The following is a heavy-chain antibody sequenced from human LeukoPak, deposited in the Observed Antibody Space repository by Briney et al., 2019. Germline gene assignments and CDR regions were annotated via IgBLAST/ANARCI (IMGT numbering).Heavy chain of an antibody. D-gene: IGHD1-26*01. Sequence: GRSLRLSCAASGFIFSNYAMHWVRQAPGKGLEWVALISSDGSKIYYADSVKGRFTISRDNSRNTLYLQMNSLRAEDSAVYYCANFYSGSYNYWGQGTLVTVSS. CDR1: GFIFSNYA. CDR2: ISSDGSKI. J-gene: IGHJ4*02. V-gene: IGHV3-30*04. CDR3: ANFYSGSYNY.